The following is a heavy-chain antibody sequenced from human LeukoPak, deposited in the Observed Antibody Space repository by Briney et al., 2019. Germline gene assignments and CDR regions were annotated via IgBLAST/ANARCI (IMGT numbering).Heavy chain of an antibody. D-gene: IGHD4-17*01. CDR3: TKDPNGDYIGTFDI. V-gene: IGHV3-23*01. CDR2: ISGNGGST. CDR1: GFTFSTHT. Sequence: GGSLRLSCITSGFTFSTHTMNWLRQAPGKGLEWVSSISGNGGSTQYADSVQGRFAISRDNSKNTLYLQMNSLRAEDTAVYFCTKDPNGDYIGTFDIWGQGTMVTVSS. J-gene: IGHJ3*02.